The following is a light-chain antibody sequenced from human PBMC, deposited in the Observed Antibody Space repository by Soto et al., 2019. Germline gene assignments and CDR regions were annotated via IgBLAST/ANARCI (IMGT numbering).Light chain of an antibody. J-gene: IGKJ3*01. CDR3: QQYANLPFT. CDR2: DAS. CDR1: QDINNY. V-gene: IGKV1-33*01. Sequence: DIQMTQSPSSLSASVGDRVTITCQASQDINNYLNWYQQKPGKAPKLLIYDASNLEIGVPSRFSGSGSGTDFTFTISSLQPEDIATYYCQQYANLPFTFGPGTKVDI.